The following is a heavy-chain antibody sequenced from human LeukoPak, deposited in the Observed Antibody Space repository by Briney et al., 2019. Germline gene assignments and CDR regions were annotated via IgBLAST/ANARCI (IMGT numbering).Heavy chain of an antibody. CDR3: ARGGLAGAGYYGMDV. V-gene: IGHV3-30*14. J-gene: IGHJ6*02. Sequence: PGGSLRLSCAASGFTFSSYAMHWVRQAPGKGLEWVAVISYDGSNKYYADSVKGRFTISRENAKNSLYLQMNSLRAGDTAVYYCARGGLAGAGYYGMDVWGQGTTVTVSS. D-gene: IGHD6-19*01. CDR2: ISYDGSNK. CDR1: GFTFSSYA.